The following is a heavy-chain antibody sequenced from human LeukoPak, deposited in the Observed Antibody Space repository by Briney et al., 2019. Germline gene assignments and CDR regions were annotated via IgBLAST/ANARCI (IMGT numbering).Heavy chain of an antibody. J-gene: IGHJ4*02. D-gene: IGHD3-22*01. Sequence: GGSLRLSCAASGFTFSNYAMSWVRQAPGKGLEWVSAISGSGGSTYYADSVKGRFTISRDNSKNTLYLQMNSLRAEDTAVYYCAKDWGYYYDSSGRDYWGQGTLVTVSS. CDR2: ISGSGGST. CDR3: AKDWGYYYDSSGRDY. V-gene: IGHV3-23*01. CDR1: GFTFSNYA.